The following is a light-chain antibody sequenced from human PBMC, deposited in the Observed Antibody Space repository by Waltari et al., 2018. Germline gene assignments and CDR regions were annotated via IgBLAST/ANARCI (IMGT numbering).Light chain of an antibody. CDR3: QQYNNWPLT. J-gene: IGKJ4*01. Sequence: EVVMTQSPATLSVSPGESATLSCGASQSVCGDLAWYQQKPGQAPRLLIYGTITRPTGVSARFSGSGSGTEFTLTISRLQSEDFAVYYCQQYNNWPLTFGGGTKVEI. CDR1: QSVCGD. CDR2: GTI. V-gene: IGKV3-15*01.